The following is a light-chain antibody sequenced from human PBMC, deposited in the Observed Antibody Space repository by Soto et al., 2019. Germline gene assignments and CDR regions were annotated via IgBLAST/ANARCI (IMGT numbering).Light chain of an antibody. CDR1: QSVSSSY. V-gene: IGKV3-20*01. CDR3: RHFGTLAL. CDR2: GAS. Sequence: EIVLTKSPGTLSLSPGERATLSCRARQSVSSSYLAWSQQNPGQAPRLLIYGASGRATGIPDMFSGSGYGTDFTLTISRLVADDFAVYYCRHFGTLALFGPGTNVDI. J-gene: IGKJ3*01.